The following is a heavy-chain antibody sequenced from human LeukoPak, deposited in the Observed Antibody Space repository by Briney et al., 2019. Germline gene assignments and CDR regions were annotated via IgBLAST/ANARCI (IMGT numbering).Heavy chain of an antibody. V-gene: IGHV3-7*01. CDR1: GFSLSSYW. D-gene: IGHD4-11*01. J-gene: IGHJ4*02. CDR2: IQQDVGET. Sequence: PGRSLTLSWAAAGFSLSSYWMSWVRQAPGNGREWVANIQQDVGETYHVDSVTGRLTICRDNATHSLYLQMTRHIVQHPAMSYHAREDHNNYNYWGQGTLVTVSS. CDR3: AREDHNNYNY.